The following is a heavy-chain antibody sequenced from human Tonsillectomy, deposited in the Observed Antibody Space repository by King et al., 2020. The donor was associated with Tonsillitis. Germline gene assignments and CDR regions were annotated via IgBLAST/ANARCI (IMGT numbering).Heavy chain of an antibody. J-gene: IGHJ5*02. D-gene: IGHD3-9*01. Sequence: VQLVESGAEVKKPGASVKVSCKTSGYTFASYEINWVRQATGQGLEWMGWMSPDTGHTGYAQKFQGRVTMSWDTSISTAYMALSGLRFDDTAVYYCARGWESGHDDDILTGLSPWGQGTLVSVSS. CDR2: MSPDTGHT. CDR1: GYTFASYE. V-gene: IGHV1-8*01. CDR3: ARGWESGHDDDILTGLSP.